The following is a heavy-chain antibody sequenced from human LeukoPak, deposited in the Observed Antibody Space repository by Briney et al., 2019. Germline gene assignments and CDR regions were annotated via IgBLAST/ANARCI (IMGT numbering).Heavy chain of an antibody. V-gene: IGHV3-11*04. D-gene: IGHD3-16*01. CDR3: AGGADNFFSSYAFDY. Sequence: PGGSLRLSCAASGFTFSDYYMSWIRQAPGKGLEWISYISSSGTTIYYADSVKGRFTISRDNAENSLYLRINSLRAGDTALYYCAGGADNFFSSYAFDYWGQGALVTVSS. CDR1: GFTFSDYY. CDR2: ISSSGTTI. J-gene: IGHJ4*02.